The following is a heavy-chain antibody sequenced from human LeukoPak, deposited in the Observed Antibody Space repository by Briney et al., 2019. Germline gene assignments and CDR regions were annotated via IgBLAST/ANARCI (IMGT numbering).Heavy chain of an antibody. V-gene: IGHV3-23*01. CDR3: AKDIVGASTFDY. D-gene: IGHD1-26*01. CDR2: MSGRGGST. Sequence: GGSLRLSCAASGFTFSTYAMTWVRQAPGKGLEWVSGMSGRGGSTYYADSVKGRFTISRDNSKNTLYLQMNSLRAEDTAVYYCAKDIVGASTFDYWGQGTLVTVSS. J-gene: IGHJ4*02. CDR1: GFTFSTYA.